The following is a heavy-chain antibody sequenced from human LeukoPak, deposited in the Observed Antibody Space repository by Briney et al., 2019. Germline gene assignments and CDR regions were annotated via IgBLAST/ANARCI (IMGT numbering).Heavy chain of an antibody. CDR3: ARVPPSVGEATSEYFQD. V-gene: IGHV3-7*01. CDR2: IKPDGSGK. Sequence: GGSLRLSCAASRFTFSNYWMTWVRQGPGKGLEWVANIKPDGSGKNYVDSVKGRFTISRDNAKNTLYLQMNSLRSEDTAVYYCARVPPSVGEATSEYFQDWGQGTLVTVSS. J-gene: IGHJ1*01. D-gene: IGHD1-26*01. CDR1: RFTFSNYW.